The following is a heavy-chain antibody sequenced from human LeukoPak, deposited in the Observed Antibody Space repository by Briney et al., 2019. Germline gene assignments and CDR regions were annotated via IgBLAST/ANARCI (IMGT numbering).Heavy chain of an antibody. D-gene: IGHD6-19*01. CDR3: ARREYSSGFDY. V-gene: IGHV4-38-2*02. CDR2: IYHSGST. J-gene: IGHJ4*02. CDR1: GYSISSGYY. Sequence: SETLSLTCTVSGYSISSGYYWGWIRQPPGKGLEWIGSIYHSGSTYYNPSLKSRVTISVDTSKNQFSLKLSSVTAADTAVYYCARREYSSGFDYWGQGTLVTVSS.